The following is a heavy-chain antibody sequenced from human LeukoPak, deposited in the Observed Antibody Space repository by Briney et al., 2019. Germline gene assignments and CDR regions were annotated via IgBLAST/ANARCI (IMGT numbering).Heavy chain of an antibody. J-gene: IGHJ4*02. CDR1: GGSFSGYY. CDR3: ARGLVDYGSGSYYNIDY. V-gene: IGHV4-34*01. CDR2: INHSGST. Sequence: SETLSLTCAVYGGSFSGYYWSWIRQPPGKGLEWIGEINHSGSTNYNPSLKSRVTISVDTSKNRFSLKLSSVTAADTAVYYCARGLVDYGSGSYYNIDYWGQGTLVTVSS. D-gene: IGHD3-10*01.